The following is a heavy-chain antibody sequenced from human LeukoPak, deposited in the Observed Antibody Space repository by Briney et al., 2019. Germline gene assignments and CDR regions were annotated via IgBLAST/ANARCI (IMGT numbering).Heavy chain of an antibody. D-gene: IGHD4-11*01. Sequence: PGGSQRLSCAASGFTFSSYGMHWVRQAPGKGLEWVAFIRYDGSNKCYADSVKGRFTISRDNSKNTLYLQMNSLRAEDTAVYYCAKKAVTANYYYYYMDVWGKGTTVTVSS. CDR3: AKKAVTANYYYYYMDV. CDR2: IRYDGSNK. J-gene: IGHJ6*03. V-gene: IGHV3-30*02. CDR1: GFTFSSYG.